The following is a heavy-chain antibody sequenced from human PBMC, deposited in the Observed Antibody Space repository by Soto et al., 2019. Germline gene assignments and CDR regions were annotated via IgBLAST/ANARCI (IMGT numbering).Heavy chain of an antibody. V-gene: IGHV3-33*01. Sequence: QVQLVESGGGVVQPGRSLRLSCAASGFTFSSYGMHWVRQAPGKGLEWVAVIWYDGSNKYYADSVKGRFTISRDNSKNTLYLQMNSLRAEYTAVYYCARENYGDYGYWGQGTLVTVSS. CDR1: GFTFSSYG. D-gene: IGHD4-17*01. CDR2: IWYDGSNK. J-gene: IGHJ4*02. CDR3: ARENYGDYGY.